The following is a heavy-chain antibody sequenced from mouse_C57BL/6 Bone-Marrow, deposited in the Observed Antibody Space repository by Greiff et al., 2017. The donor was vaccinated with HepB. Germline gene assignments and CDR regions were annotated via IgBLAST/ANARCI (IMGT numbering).Heavy chain of an antibody. J-gene: IGHJ2*01. CDR1: GFTFTDYY. V-gene: IGHV7-3*01. CDR2: IRNKANGYTT. Sequence: EVKLVESGGGLVQPGGSLSLSCAASGFTFTDYYMSWVRQPPGKALEWLGFIRNKANGYTTEYSASVKGRFTISRDNSQSILYLQMNALRAEDSATYYCARYNYCGSSPDYWGQGTTLTVSS. D-gene: IGHD1-1*01. CDR3: ARYNYCGSSPDY.